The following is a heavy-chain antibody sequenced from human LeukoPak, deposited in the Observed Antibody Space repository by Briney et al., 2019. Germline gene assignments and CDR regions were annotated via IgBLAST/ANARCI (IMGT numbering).Heavy chain of an antibody. V-gene: IGHV4-59*01. CDR2: FFYSGNT. D-gene: IGHD3-9*01. CDR1: GGSISGYY. J-gene: IGHJ4*02. CDR3: ARGRYHFDY. Sequence: PSETLSLTCTVSGGSISGYYWSWIRQPPGKGLEWIAYFFYSGNTNYNPSLKSRVTISVDTSKNQLSLRLSSVTAADTAVYYCARGRYHFDYWGQGTLVTVSS.